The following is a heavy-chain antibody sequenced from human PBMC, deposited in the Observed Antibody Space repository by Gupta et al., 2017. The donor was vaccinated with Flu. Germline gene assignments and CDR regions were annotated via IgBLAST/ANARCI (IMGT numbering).Heavy chain of an antibody. D-gene: IGHD1/OR15-1a*01. V-gene: IGHV1-69*01. CDR3: VRDGALMRTTGTVEAFDV. CDR2: LIPILGKE. Sequence: QVQLMQSGAEVKKPGSSVKVSCKASGGPFESFAIAWVRQAPGQGFEWMGVLIPILGKETYAQNFQGRVTFSADDSTATVYMEMSSLTFRDTAVYYCVRDGALMRTTGTVEAFDVWGQGTIVSVSS. CDR1: GGPFESFA. J-gene: IGHJ3*01.